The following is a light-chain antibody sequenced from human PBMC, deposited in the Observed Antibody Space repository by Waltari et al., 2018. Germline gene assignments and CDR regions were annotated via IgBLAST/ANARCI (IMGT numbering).Light chain of an antibody. CDR3: HQYGNSPKT. CDR1: QTVGTNY. J-gene: IGKJ1*01. V-gene: IGKV3-20*01. Sequence: DTVLTQSPGTLSLSPGEKATLSCRASQTVGTNYLAWYQQKPGQAPRLRIFATSTRATGVTDRFSGSGSGTDFTLTISSLGPEDFAVYYCHQYGNSPKTFGQGTKVEIK. CDR2: ATS.